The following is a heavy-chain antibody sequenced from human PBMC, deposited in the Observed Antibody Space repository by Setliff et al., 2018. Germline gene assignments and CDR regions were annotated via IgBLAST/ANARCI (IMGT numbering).Heavy chain of an antibody. CDR2: IIPIFGTT. V-gene: IGHV1-69*05. Sequence: SVKVSCKASGGTFSNYDISWVRQAPGQGLEWMGGIIPIFGTTNYARRFQGRVTITTDESTSTAYMELDSLRSEDTAVYYCARSPAVLGIVYLDPWGQGTLVTVSS. D-gene: IGHD2-15*01. CDR1: GGTFSNYD. CDR3: ARSPAVLGIVYLDP. J-gene: IGHJ5*02.